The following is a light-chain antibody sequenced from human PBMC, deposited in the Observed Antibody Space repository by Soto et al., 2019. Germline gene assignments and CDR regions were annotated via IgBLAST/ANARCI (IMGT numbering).Light chain of an antibody. J-gene: IGKJ2*01. CDR1: QSVSSSY. CDR3: QQNGASALYT. V-gene: IGKV3-20*01. CDR2: GAS. Sequence: EIVLTQSPGTMSLSPGERATLSCRASQSVSSSYLAWYQQKPGQAPRLLIYGASSRATGIPDRFSGSGSGTDFTLTISSLEPEDFAVFYCQQNGASALYTFGQGTKLEIK.